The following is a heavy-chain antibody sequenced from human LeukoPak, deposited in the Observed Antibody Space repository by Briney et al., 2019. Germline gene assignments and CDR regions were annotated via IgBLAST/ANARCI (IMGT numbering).Heavy chain of an antibody. CDR2: IKQDGSEI. Sequence: GGSLRLSCAASRFSFSSYWMSWVRQAPGKGLEWLANIKQDGSEIYYVGSVKGRFTISRANAKNSLYLQMNSLRAEDTAVYYCARAPVTTGGFDYWGQGTLVIVSS. CDR3: ARAPVTTGGFDY. CDR1: RFSFSSYW. J-gene: IGHJ4*02. V-gene: IGHV3-7*05. D-gene: IGHD4-17*01.